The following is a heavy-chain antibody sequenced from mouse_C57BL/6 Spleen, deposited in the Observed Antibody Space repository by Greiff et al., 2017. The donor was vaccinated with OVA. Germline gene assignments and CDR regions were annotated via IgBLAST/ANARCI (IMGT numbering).Heavy chain of an antibody. V-gene: IGHV1-69*01. CDR3: ANFYYGSSYWYFDG. Sequence: QVQLQQPGAELVMPGASVKLSCKASGYTFTSYWMHWVKQRPGQGLEWIGEIDPSDSYTNYNQKFKGKSTLTVDKSSSTAYMQLSSLTSEDSAVYYCANFYYGSSYWYFDGWGTGTTVTVSS. CDR2: IDPSDSYT. D-gene: IGHD1-1*01. J-gene: IGHJ1*03. CDR1: GYTFTSYW.